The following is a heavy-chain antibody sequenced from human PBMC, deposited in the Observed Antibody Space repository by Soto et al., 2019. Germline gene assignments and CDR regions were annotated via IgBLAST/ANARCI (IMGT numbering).Heavy chain of an antibody. Sequence: LRLSCAASGFTFSSYAMSWVRQAPGKGMEWVSAISGSVGSTYYADSVKGRFTISRDNSKNTLYLQMNSLRAEDTAVYYCALYGDYVVYWGQGTLVTVS. CDR1: GFTFSSYA. D-gene: IGHD4-17*01. CDR2: ISGSVGST. V-gene: IGHV3-23*01. CDR3: ALYGDYVVY. J-gene: IGHJ4*02.